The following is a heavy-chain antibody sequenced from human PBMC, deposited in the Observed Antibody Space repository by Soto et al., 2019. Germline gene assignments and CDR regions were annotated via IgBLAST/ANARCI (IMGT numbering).Heavy chain of an antibody. CDR3: AREERIFELTITRNSLET. V-gene: IGHV1-2*02. J-gene: IGHJ5*02. CDR2: INPNSGGT. Sequence: ASVKVSCKASGYTFTDYYIHWVRQAPGQGLEWMGSINPNSGGTTFAQKFEGRVSMTRDTSISTAYMEVSRLRSDDTAVYYCAREERIFELTITRNSLETWGKGPLVTVS. CDR1: GYTFTDYY. D-gene: IGHD3-3*01.